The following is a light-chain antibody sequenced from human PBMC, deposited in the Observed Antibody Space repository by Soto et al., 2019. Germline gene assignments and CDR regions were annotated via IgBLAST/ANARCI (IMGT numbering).Light chain of an antibody. J-gene: IGKJ4*01. CDR2: GAS. CDR1: QSVSSSY. Sequence: EIVLTQSPGTLSLSPGERATLSCRASQSVSSSYLAWYQQKPGQAPRLLIYGASSRATGIPDRFSGSGSWKDFTLTISTLEPEDFAVYYCQQYKNWPSLTFGGGTKGDIK. CDR3: QQYKNWPSLT. V-gene: IGKV3-20*01.